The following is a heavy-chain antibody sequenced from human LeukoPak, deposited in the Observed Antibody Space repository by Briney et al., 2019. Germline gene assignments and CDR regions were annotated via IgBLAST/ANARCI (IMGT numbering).Heavy chain of an antibody. V-gene: IGHV3-48*03. CDR2: ITNSGSTI. CDR3: AVRFDY. Sequence: GGSLRLSCPASGFTFSSYAMNWVRQAPGKGLEWMSYITNSGSTIYYADSVKGRFTISRDNAKNSLSLQMDSLRAEDTAVYYCAVRFDYWGQGTLVTVSS. CDR1: GFTFSSYA. J-gene: IGHJ4*02.